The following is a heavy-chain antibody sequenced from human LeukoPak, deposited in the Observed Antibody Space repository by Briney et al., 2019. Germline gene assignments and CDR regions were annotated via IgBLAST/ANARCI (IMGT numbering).Heavy chain of an antibody. CDR2: IYHSGST. CDR1: GSSISNNAL. D-gene: IGHD3-10*01. CDR3: ARMVSGSGTYYFDS. J-gene: IGHJ4*02. Sequence: PSDTLSLTCAVSGSSISNNALWGWIRQPPGKGLEWIGYIYHSGSTYYNPSLKSQVTMSADTSKNQFSLKLTSVTAVDTAVYYCARMVSGSGTYYFDSWGQGTLVTVSS. V-gene: IGHV4-28*01.